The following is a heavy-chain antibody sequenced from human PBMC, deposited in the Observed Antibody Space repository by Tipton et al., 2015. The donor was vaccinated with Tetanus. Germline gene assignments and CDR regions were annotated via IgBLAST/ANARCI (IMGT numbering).Heavy chain of an antibody. Sequence: TLSLTCTVSGGSVRSGSYYWNWIRQPPGKGLEWIGRVDRSGTTTYNPSLKGRVTMSLDTSKNQFSLKLTSVTAADTAVYYCASRGYSGRRQIEDYWGQGTLVTVSS. CDR1: GGSVRSGSYY. J-gene: IGHJ4*02. V-gene: IGHV4-61*01. CDR3: ASRGYSGRRQIEDY. CDR2: VDRSGTT. D-gene: IGHD5-12*01.